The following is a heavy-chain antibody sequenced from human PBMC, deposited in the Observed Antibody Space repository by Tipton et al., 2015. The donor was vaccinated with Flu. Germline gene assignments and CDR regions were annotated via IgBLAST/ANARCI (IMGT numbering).Heavy chain of an antibody. CDR1: GFTLSSYA. CDR2: IWYDGSNK. CDR3: ARRDYSNYVSEPKNWFHP. D-gene: IGHD4-11*01. J-gene: IGHJ5*02. Sequence: SLRLSCVASGFTLSSYAMHWVRQAPGKGLEWVAVIWYDGSNKYYADSVKGRFTISRDNSKNTLYLQMNSLRAEDTAVYYCARRDYSNYVSEPKNWFHPWGQGTLVTVSS. V-gene: IGHV3-33*08.